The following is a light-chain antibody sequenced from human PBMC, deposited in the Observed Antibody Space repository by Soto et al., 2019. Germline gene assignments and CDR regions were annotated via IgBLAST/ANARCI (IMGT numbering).Light chain of an antibody. Sequence: QSVLTQPASVSGSPGQSITISCTGTSSDVGGYNYVSWYQQHPGKAPKLMIYDVSNRPSGVSNRFSGSKSGNTASLTISGLQAEDEADYYCSSYTSSSTLYVFGTGTQLTFL. J-gene: IGLJ1*01. CDR3: SSYTSSSTLYV. CDR1: SSDVGGYNY. CDR2: DVS. V-gene: IGLV2-14*01.